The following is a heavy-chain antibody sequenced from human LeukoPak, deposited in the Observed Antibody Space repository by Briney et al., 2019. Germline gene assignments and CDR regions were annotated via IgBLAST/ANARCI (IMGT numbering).Heavy chain of an antibody. CDR2: ISHDGNNK. D-gene: IGHD4-23*01. Sequence: GGSLRLSCAASGFSFSTYGIHWVRQAPGKGLEWVALISHDGNNKYYADSVKGRFTISRDNSKNTLYLQMNSLGPEDTAVYYCAKDQDYGGNSDYFDYWGQGTLVTVSS. V-gene: IGHV3-30*18. J-gene: IGHJ4*02. CDR3: AKDQDYGGNSDYFDY. CDR1: GFSFSTYG.